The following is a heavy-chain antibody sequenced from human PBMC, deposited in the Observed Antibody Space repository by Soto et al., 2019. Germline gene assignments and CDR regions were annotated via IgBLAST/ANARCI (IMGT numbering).Heavy chain of an antibody. D-gene: IGHD6-6*01. CDR2: IYYSGST. CDR3: ARESMRIADYYGMDV. Sequence: PSETLSPTCTVSGGSISSGGYYWSWIRQHPGKGLEWIGYIYYSGSTYYNPSLKSRVTISVDTSKNQFSLKLSSVTAADTAVYYCARESMRIADYYGMDVWGQGTTVTVSS. CDR1: GGSISSGGYY. V-gene: IGHV4-31*03. J-gene: IGHJ6*02.